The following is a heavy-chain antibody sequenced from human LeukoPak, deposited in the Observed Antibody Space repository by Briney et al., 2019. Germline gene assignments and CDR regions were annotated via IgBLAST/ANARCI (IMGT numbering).Heavy chain of an antibody. CDR2: IIPIFGTA. D-gene: IGHD2-8*01. CDR3: ARGPARYCTNGVCYNDYYGMDV. V-gene: IGHV1-69*13. CDR1: GGTFSSYA. Sequence: SVKVSCKASGGTFSSYAISWVRQAPGQGLEWMGGIIPIFGTANYAQKFQGRVTITADESTSTAYMELSSLRSEDTAVYYCARGPARYCTNGVCYNDYYGMDVWGQGTTVTVSS. J-gene: IGHJ6*02.